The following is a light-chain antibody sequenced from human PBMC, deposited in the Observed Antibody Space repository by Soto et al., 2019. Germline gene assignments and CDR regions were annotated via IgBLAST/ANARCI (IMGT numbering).Light chain of an antibody. CDR3: QQYGSSKLT. V-gene: IGKV3-20*01. CDR2: GAS. J-gene: IGKJ4*01. CDR1: QSVSSSY. Sequence: EMVLTQSPGTLSLSPGERATLSCRASQSVSSSYLAWYQQKPGQAPRLLIYGASSRATGIPDRFSGSGSGTDFNLTISRLEPEDFAVYYCQQYGSSKLTFGGGTKVEIK.